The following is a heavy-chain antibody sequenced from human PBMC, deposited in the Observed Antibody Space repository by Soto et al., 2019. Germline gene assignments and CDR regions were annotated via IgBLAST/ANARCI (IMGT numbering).Heavy chain of an antibody. J-gene: IGHJ4*02. Sequence: SETLSLTCAVSGVSISSGNWWTWVRQTPQRGLEYIGEIFHDGTANYYPSFERRVAISVDTSKNQFSLKLTSVTAADTAIYFCARLASDTRLNYMYFDFWGQGALVPVSS. D-gene: IGHD3-10*01. CDR3: ARLASDTRLNYMYFDF. CDR2: IFHDGTA. CDR1: GVSISSGNW. V-gene: IGHV4-4*02.